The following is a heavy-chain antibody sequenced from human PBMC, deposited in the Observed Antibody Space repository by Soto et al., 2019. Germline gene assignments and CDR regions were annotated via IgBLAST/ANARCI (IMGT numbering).Heavy chain of an antibody. CDR3: ARNAVAGTVSYYYYGMDV. D-gene: IGHD6-19*01. V-gene: IGHV3-33*01. J-gene: IGHJ6*02. Sequence: GGSLRLSCAASGFTFSSYGMHWVRQAPGKGLEWVAVIWYDGSNKYYADSVKGRFTISRDNSKNTLYLQMNSLRAEDTAVYYCARNAVAGTVSYYYYGMDVWGQGTTVTVSS. CDR2: IWYDGSNK. CDR1: GFTFSSYG.